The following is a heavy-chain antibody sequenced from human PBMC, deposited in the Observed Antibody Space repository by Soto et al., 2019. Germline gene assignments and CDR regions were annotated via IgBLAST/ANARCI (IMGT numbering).Heavy chain of an antibody. CDR1: GYTFTSYG. V-gene: IGHV1-18*01. D-gene: IGHD2-2*01. Sequence: VKVSCKASGYTFTSYGISWVRQAAGQGLEWMGWISAYNGNTNYAQKLQGRVTMTTDTSTSTAYMELNSLRAEDTAVYYCAKYGCSSTSCQCDYWGQGTRVTVSS. CDR3: AKYGCSSTSCQCDY. J-gene: IGHJ4*02. CDR2: ISAYNGNT.